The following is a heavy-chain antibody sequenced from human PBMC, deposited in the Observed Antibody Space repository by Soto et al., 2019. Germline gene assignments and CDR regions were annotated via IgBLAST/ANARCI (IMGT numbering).Heavy chain of an antibody. D-gene: IGHD6-25*01. V-gene: IGHV1-69*01. CDR1: GGTFNNFA. J-gene: IGHJ6*02. CDR2: IMPVFHTT. CDR3: ATATISPVSATLYHYGMDV. Sequence: QVQLVQSGAEVKKPGSSVTVSCQASGGTFNNFAFTWVRQAPGQGLEWLGGIMPVFHTTNIAQTFQDRITVTAEDSTTTVYMAMTSLRYDHTAVYYCATATISPVSATLYHYGMDVWGQGTTVTVSS.